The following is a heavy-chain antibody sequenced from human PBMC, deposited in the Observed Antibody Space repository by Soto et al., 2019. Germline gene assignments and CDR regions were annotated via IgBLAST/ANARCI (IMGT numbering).Heavy chain of an antibody. CDR3: ADPPASF. J-gene: IGHJ4*02. CDR2: INHTGTT. D-gene: IGHD6-6*01. CDR1: GGSMSGTNF. Sequence: QVQLQESGPGLVKPLETLSLTCTVSGGSMSGTNFWNWVRQPPGKGLEWIGEINHTGTTNYNPSLKSRVTISVDTSKNQFSLKLTSVTAADTAVYYCADPPASFWGQGLLVTVSS. V-gene: IGHV4-4*02.